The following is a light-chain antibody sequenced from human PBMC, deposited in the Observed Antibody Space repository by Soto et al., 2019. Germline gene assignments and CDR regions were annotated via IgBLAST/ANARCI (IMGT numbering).Light chain of an antibody. V-gene: IGKV1-5*03. Sequence: DIQMTQSPSTVSASVGDRVTITCRASQSIDSWLAWYQQKPGKAPKLLIYKASSLEVGVPSRFSGSGSGTEFTLTISSLQPDGFATYYCQQHKSFSLYTFGQGTKLEIK. CDR3: QQHKSFSLYT. CDR2: KAS. J-gene: IGKJ2*01. CDR1: QSIDSW.